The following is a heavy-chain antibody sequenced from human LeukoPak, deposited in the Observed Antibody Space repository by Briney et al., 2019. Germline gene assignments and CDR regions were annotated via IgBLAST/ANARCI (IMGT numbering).Heavy chain of an antibody. Sequence: ASVKVSCKASGYTFPAYYMHWVRQAPGQGLEWMGWINPNSGGTNYAQKFQGRVTMTRDTSISTAYTELSRLRSDDTAVYYCARDDGDDAFDIWGQGTMVTVSS. CDR3: ARDDGDDAFDI. V-gene: IGHV1-2*02. D-gene: IGHD4-17*01. CDR1: GYTFPAYY. CDR2: INPNSGGT. J-gene: IGHJ3*02.